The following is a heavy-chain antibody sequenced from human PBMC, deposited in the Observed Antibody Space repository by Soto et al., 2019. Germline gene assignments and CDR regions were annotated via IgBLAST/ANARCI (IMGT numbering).Heavy chain of an antibody. Sequence: GGSLRLSCAASGFTFNIYALHWVRQAPGKGLEWVAVISFDGTKKYYSDSVKGRFTISRDNLKNTLYLQMNNLRVEDAALYFCAREDDYGYRYINYGLDVWGQGTTVTISS. J-gene: IGHJ6*02. D-gene: IGHD4-17*01. CDR1: GFTFNIYA. CDR3: AREDDYGYRYINYGLDV. CDR2: ISFDGTKK. V-gene: IGHV3-30-3*01.